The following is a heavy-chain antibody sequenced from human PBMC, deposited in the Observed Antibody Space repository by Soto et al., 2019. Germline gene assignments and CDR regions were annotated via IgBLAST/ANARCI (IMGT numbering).Heavy chain of an antibody. CDR2: TYYRSKWYN. V-gene: IGHV6-1*01. D-gene: IGHD6-13*01. CDR1: GDSGSRNTAA. J-gene: IGHJ5*02. CDR3: ARDRHFKNSIAAAAGWFDP. Sequence: SQCLSLTCAISGDSGSRNTAAWVWIRQSPSRGLEWLGRTYYRSKWYNDYAVSVKSRITINPDTSKNQFSLQLNSVTPEDTAVYYCARDRHFKNSIAAAAGWFDPWGQGTLVTVSS.